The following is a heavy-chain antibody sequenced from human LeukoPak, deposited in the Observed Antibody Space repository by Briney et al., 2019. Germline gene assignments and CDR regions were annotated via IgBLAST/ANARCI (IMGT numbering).Heavy chain of an antibody. Sequence: SETLSLTCTVSGGSISSYYWSWIRQPAGKGLEWIGRIYTSGSTNYNPSLKSRVTMSVDTSKNQFSLKLSSVTAADTAIYYCARVHVNSGYYFGDAFDIWGQGTMVTVSS. V-gene: IGHV4-4*07. CDR2: IYTSGST. D-gene: IGHD3-22*01. J-gene: IGHJ3*02. CDR1: GGSISSYY. CDR3: ARVHVNSGYYFGDAFDI.